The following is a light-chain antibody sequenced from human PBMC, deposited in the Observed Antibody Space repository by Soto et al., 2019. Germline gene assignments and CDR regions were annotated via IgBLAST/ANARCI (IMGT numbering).Light chain of an antibody. Sequence: IHMTQSPSTLSGRVGLRVPISRLASQTISSWLAWYQQKPGKAPKLLIYKASTLKSGVPSRFSGSGSGTEFTLTISSLQPDDFATYYCQHYNSYSEAFGQGTKVDIK. J-gene: IGKJ1*01. CDR2: KAS. CDR3: QHYNSYSEA. V-gene: IGKV1-5*03. CDR1: QTISSW.